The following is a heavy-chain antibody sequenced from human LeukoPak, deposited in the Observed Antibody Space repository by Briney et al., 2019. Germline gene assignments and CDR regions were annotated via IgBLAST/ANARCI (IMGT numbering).Heavy chain of an antibody. J-gene: IGHJ5*02. Sequence: PGGSLRLSCAASGFTFSSYSMNWVRQAPGKGLEWVSSISSSSSYIYYADSVKGRFTISRDNSKNTLYLQMNSLRAEDTAVYYCAKDLHGVVDWFDPWGQGTLVTVSS. V-gene: IGHV3-21*04. CDR2: ISSSSSYI. CDR1: GFTFSSYS. CDR3: AKDLHGVVDWFDP. D-gene: IGHD2-15*01.